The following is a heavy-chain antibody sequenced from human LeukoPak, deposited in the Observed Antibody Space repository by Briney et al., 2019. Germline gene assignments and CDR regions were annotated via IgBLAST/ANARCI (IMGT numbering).Heavy chain of an antibody. V-gene: IGHV1-8*01. CDR1: GYTFTGYD. J-gene: IGHJ4*02. Sequence: ASVKVSCKTSGYTFTGYDINWVRQAAGQGFEWMGWTNPNSGDTGYAHNLQGRITITRDPSTATVFMELSSLRSEDTAMYYCARGRLNGNVDFWGQGTPVTVSS. D-gene: IGHD1-20*01. CDR2: TNPNSGDT. CDR3: ARGRLNGNVDF.